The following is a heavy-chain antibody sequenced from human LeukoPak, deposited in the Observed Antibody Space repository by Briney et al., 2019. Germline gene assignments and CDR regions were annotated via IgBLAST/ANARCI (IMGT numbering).Heavy chain of an antibody. CDR3: ATAYGTPNYFVY. CDR1: GYTLTELS. J-gene: IGHJ4*02. Sequence: ASVKVSCKVSGYTLTELSMHWVRQAPGKGLEWMGGFDPEDGETIYAQKFQGRVTMTEDTSTDTAYMELSSLRSEDTAVYYCATAYGTPNYFVYWGQGTLVTVSS. D-gene: IGHD3-10*01. CDR2: FDPEDGET. V-gene: IGHV1-24*01.